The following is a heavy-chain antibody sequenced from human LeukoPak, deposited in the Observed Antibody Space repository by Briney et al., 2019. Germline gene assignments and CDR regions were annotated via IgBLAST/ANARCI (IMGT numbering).Heavy chain of an antibody. Sequence: GGSLRLSCAASGFTFSSYSMNWVRQAPGKGLEWVSYISSSSSTIYYAGSVKGRFTISRDNAKNSLYLQMNSLRAEDTAVYYCARGDSGSYYYYYYYMDVWGKGTTVTVSS. CDR3: ARGDSGSYYYYYYYMDV. D-gene: IGHD1-26*01. CDR1: GFTFSSYS. J-gene: IGHJ6*03. CDR2: ISSSSSTI. V-gene: IGHV3-48*01.